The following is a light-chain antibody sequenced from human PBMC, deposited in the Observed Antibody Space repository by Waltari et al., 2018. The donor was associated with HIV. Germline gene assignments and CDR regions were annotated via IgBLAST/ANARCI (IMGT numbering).Light chain of an antibody. CDR3: QQYNNWPGIT. J-gene: IGKJ3*01. CDR1: QSINNN. CDR2: GAS. Sequence: EILMTQSPATLSVSPGERATLSCRASQSINNNLACYQQKPGQAPRLLIYGASTGATGIPARFSGSGSGTEFTLTISSLQSEDFAVYYCQQYNNWPGITFGPGTKVDIK. V-gene: IGKV3-15*01.